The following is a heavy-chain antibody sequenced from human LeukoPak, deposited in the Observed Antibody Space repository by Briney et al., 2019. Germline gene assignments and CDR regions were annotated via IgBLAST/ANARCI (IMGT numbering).Heavy chain of an antibody. CDR2: ISSSGSTI. CDR3: ARDGYSGYDDAFDI. Sequence: GGSLRLSCAASGFTFSSYEMNWVRQAPGKGLEWVSYISSSGSTIYYADSVKGRFTISRDNAKNSLYLQMNSLRAEDTAVYYCARDGYSGYDDAFDIWGQGTMVTASS. J-gene: IGHJ3*02. V-gene: IGHV3-48*03. D-gene: IGHD5-12*01. CDR1: GFTFSSYE.